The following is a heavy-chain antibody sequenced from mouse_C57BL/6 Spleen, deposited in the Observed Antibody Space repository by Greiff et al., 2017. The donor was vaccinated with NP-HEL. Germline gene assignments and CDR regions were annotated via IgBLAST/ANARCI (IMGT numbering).Heavy chain of an antibody. J-gene: IGHJ4*01. Sequence: EVHLVESGGGLVKPGGSLKLSCAASGFTFSDYGMHWVRQAPEKGLEWVAYISSGSSTIYYADTVKGRFTISRDNAKNTLFLQMTSLRSEDTAMYYCARNYYGSSYGPWGQGTSVTVSS. D-gene: IGHD1-1*01. CDR3: ARNYYGSSYGP. CDR1: GFTFSDYG. V-gene: IGHV5-17*01. CDR2: ISSGSSTI.